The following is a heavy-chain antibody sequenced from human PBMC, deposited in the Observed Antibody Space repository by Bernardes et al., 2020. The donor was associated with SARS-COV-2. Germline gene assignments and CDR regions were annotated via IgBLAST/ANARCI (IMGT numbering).Heavy chain of an antibody. D-gene: IGHD1-26*01. Sequence: ASVKVSCKASGYTFTAYYISWVRQATGQGLEWMGWMTPNSCNTGYAQKFQGRVTMTRDTSISTAYMELSSMTSDDTAVYFCAIIMVGPTNYYYYYGMDVWGQGTTVTVSS. CDR2: MTPNSCNT. CDR3: AIIMVGPTNYYYYYGMDV. CDR1: GYTFTAYY. J-gene: IGHJ6*02. V-gene: IGHV1-8*01.